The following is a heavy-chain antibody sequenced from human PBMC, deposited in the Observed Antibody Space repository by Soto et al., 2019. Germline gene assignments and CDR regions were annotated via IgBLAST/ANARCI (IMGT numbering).Heavy chain of an antibody. CDR3: VRDRADFSSTYYHFFSV. Sequence: SETLSLTCTVSGTAVRHFYWSWIRQSAGKGLEWMGRIYRTATTHFNPSLKSRPTMSMDMSKNQVSLNLTSVTAADTAVYYCVRDRADFSSTYYHFFSVWGRGTLVTVSS. CDR2: IYRTATT. D-gene: IGHD3-3*01. CDR1: GTAVRHFY. J-gene: IGHJ1*01. V-gene: IGHV4-4*07.